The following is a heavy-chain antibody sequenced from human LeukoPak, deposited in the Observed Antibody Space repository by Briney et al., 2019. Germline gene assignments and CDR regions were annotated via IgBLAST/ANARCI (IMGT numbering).Heavy chain of an antibody. CDR2: IKGKTDGGTT. CDR1: GFTFSSYA. CDR3: TKGEDVAVAGPDYFDY. V-gene: IGHV3-15*01. D-gene: IGHD6-19*01. J-gene: IGHJ4*02. Sequence: GGSLRLSCAASGFTFSSYAMSWVRQAPGKGLEWVGRIKGKTDGGTTDYAAPVKGRFTISRDDSKNTLYLQMNSLKTEDTAVYYCTKGEDVAVAGPDYFDYWGQGTLVTVSS.